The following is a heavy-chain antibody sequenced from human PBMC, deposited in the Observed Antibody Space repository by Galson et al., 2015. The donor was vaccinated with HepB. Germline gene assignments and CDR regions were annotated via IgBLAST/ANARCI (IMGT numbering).Heavy chain of an antibody. Sequence: SLRLSCPASGFNFKNYAMHWVRQAPGKGLEWVSGITSNSGTIGYADSVRGRFTISRDNAENSLSLQMSSLRTEDTALYYCVKHIRAYTDYTPGYFDSWGQGTLVTVSS. D-gene: IGHD4-11*01. CDR1: GFNFKNYA. CDR2: ITSNSGTI. CDR3: VKHIRAYTDYTPGYFDS. J-gene: IGHJ4*02. V-gene: IGHV3-9*01.